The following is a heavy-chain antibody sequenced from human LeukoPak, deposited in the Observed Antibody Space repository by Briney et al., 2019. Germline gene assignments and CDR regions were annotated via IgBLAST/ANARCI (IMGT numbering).Heavy chain of an antibody. CDR3: ARDDLDRPNYYDSSGLNWFDP. J-gene: IGHJ5*02. CDR1: GGTFSRYA. V-gene: IGHV1-69*01. Sequence: SGRVSCKASGGTFSRYAISWVRQAPGQGLEWMGGIIPGFGTANYAQKFQVRVTITADESTSTAYMELSSLRSEDTAVYYCARDDLDRPNYYDSSGLNWFDPWGQGTLVTVPS. CDR2: IIPGFGTA. D-gene: IGHD3-22*01.